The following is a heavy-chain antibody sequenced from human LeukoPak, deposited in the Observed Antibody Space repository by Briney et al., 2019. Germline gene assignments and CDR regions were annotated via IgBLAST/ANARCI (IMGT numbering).Heavy chain of an antibody. CDR3: ARGFFNGDYPNCFDP. CDR1: GGSISSSSYY. V-gene: IGHV4-39*07. D-gene: IGHD4-17*01. Sequence: SETLSLTCTVSGGSISSSSYYWGWIRQPPGTGLEWIGSIYYSGSTYYNPSLKSRVTISVDTSKNQFSLNLSSVTAADTAVYSCARGFFNGDYPNCFDPWGQGTLVTVSS. CDR2: IYYSGST. J-gene: IGHJ5*02.